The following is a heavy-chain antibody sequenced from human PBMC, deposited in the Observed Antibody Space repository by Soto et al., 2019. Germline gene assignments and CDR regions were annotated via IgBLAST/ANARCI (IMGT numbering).Heavy chain of an antibody. CDR1: DYSISSGFY. D-gene: IGHD3-3*02. J-gene: IGHJ5*02. Sequence: SETLSLTCAVSDYSISSGFYWGWIRQPPGKGLEWIGNIYHSGTTYYNPSLKSRVTISVDTSENQFSLKLTSVTAADTAVYYCARVPAAFGPRWFDPWGQGTLVTVSS. V-gene: IGHV4-38-2*01. CDR2: IYHSGTT. CDR3: ARVPAAFGPRWFDP.